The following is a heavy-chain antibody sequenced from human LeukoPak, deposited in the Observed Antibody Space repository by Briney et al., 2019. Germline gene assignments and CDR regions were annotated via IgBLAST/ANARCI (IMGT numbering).Heavy chain of an antibody. CDR3: ARAGPGGGNHYYYYYYGMDV. CDR2: IIPILGIA. D-gene: IGHD2-15*01. Sequence: SVKVSCKASGGTFSSYAISWVRQAPGQGLEWMGRIIPILGIANYAQKFQGRVTITADKSTSTAYMELSSLRSEDTAVYYCARAGPGGGNHYYYYYYGMDVWGQGTTVTVSS. V-gene: IGHV1-69*04. CDR1: GGTFSSYA. J-gene: IGHJ6*02.